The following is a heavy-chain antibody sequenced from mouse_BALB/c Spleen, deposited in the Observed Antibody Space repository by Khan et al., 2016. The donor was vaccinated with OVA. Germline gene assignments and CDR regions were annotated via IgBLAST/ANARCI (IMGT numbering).Heavy chain of an antibody. CDR2: LTTTPGDP. CDR1: GYSFTDYG. J-gene: IGHJ3*01. D-gene: IGHD1-1*01. CDR3: ARVNYYDTSSWFVY. V-gene: IGHV9-3*02. Sequence: QIQLVQSGPELKKPGETVKISCKASGYSFTDYGMTWVSQPPEKVLRWMAGLTTTPGDPQYLEGFRGRLPFSWETSASTAYLQINNLKNEDTATYFCARVNYYDTSSWFVYWGQGTLVTVSA.